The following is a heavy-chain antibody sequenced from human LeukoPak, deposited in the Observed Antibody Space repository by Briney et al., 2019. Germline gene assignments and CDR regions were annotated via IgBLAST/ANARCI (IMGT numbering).Heavy chain of an antibody. J-gene: IGHJ4*02. CDR2: IYPGDSDT. Sequence: GESLKISFKGSGYSLNNFWIGWVRQIPGKGPEWMGIIYPGDSDTRYSPSFQGQVTISADKSISTAYLQWSSLKASDTAMYYCARHGTPPFDYWGQGTLVTVSS. CDR3: ARHGTPPFDY. CDR1: GYSLNNFW. V-gene: IGHV5-51*01.